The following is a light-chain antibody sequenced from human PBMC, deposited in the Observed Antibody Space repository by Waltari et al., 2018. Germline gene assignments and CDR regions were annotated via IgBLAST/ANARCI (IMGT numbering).Light chain of an antibody. J-gene: IGLJ2*01. V-gene: IGLV2-11*01. CDR2: DGN. Sequence: QSGLPQPRSVSGSPGQSVTISCPGTISDDGDHNDVSWYQQHPGKAPKLMIYDGNKRPSGVPDRFSGSKSTNTASLTISGLQAEDEADYSCCSYAGSYVIFGEGTKLTVL. CDR1: ISDDGDHND. CDR3: CSYAGSYVI.